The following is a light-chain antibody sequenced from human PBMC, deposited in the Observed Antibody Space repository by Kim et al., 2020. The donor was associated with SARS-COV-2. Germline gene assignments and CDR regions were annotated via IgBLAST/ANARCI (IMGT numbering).Light chain of an antibody. V-gene: IGLV3-1*01. CDR1: KLGDKY. J-gene: IGLJ2*01. CDR3: QTWDSSGV. CDR2: RDS. Sequence: SGSPGQTASITCSGDKLGDKYTCWYQQKPGQSPVLVIYRDSRRPSGIPERFSGSNSGNTATLTISGTQAMDEADYYCQTWDSSGVFGGGTQLTVL.